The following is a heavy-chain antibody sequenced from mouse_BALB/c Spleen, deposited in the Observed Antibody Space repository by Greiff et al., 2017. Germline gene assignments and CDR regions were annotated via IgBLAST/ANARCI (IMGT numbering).Heavy chain of an antibody. J-gene: IGHJ2*01. V-gene: IGHV1-54*01. Sequence: VQVVESGAELVRPGTSVKVSCKASGYAFTNYLIEWVKQRPGQGLEWIGVINPGSGGTNYNEKFKGKATLTADKSSSTAYMQLSSLTSDDSAVYFCARDGNYVDYWGQGTTLTVSS. CDR1: GYAFTNYL. D-gene: IGHD2-1*01. CDR2: INPGSGGT. CDR3: ARDGNYVDY.